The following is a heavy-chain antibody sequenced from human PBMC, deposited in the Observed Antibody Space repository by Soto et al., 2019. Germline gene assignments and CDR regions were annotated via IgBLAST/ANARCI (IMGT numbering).Heavy chain of an antibody. CDR2: IYYSGST. V-gene: IGHV4-39*02. D-gene: IGHD1-26*01. Sequence: KTSETLSLTCTVSGGSISSSPYYWGWIRQPPGKGLEWTGSIYYSGSTHYNSSLKSRVTISVDTSKNHFSLRLSSVTAADTAVYYCASPSLGAFDVWGQGTMVTVSS. CDR3: ASPSLGAFDV. J-gene: IGHJ3*01. CDR1: GGSISSSPYY.